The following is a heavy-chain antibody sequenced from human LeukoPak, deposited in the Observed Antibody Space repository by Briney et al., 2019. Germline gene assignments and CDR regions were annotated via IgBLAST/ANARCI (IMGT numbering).Heavy chain of an antibody. CDR3: ARDSSGWNEGFDY. CDR1: GFTFSSYS. Sequence: GGSLRLSCAASGFTFSSYSMNWVRQAPGKGLEWVSSISGSGRYIHYADSVKGRFTISRDNAKNSLYLQMNSLRAEDTAVYYCARDSSGWNEGFDYWGQGTLVTVSS. J-gene: IGHJ4*02. D-gene: IGHD6-19*01. V-gene: IGHV3-21*01. CDR2: ISGSGRYI.